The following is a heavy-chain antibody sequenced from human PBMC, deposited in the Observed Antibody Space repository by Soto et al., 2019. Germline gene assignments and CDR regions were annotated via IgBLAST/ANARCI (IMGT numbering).Heavy chain of an antibody. CDR2: IYYSGST. CDR3: ATVRPYSSSWYVYYYMDV. Sequence: SETLSLTCTVSGGSISSYYWSWIRQPPGKGLEWIGYIYYSGSTNYNPSLKSRVTISVDTSKNQFSLKLSSVTAADTAVYYCATVRPYSSSWYVYYYMDVWGKGTTVNVSS. D-gene: IGHD6-13*01. CDR1: GGSISSYY. V-gene: IGHV4-59*01. J-gene: IGHJ6*03.